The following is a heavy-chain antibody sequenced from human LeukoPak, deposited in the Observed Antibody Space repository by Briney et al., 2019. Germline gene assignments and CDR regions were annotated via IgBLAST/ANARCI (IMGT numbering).Heavy chain of an antibody. CDR1: GFTFSSYV. Sequence: GGSLRLSCETAGFTFSSYVMHWVRRTPGKGLVWVSRISHDGIISYADSVKGRFTISRDNAKSTLTLQMNSLRAEDTAVYYCASGLELDYWGQGTLVTVSS. CDR3: ASGLELDY. J-gene: IGHJ4*02. V-gene: IGHV3-74*01. CDR2: ISHDGII.